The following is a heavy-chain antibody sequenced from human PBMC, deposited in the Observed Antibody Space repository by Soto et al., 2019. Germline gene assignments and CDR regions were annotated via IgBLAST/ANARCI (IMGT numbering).Heavy chain of an antibody. Sequence: ASVKVSCKASGYTFTSYYMHWVRQAPGQGLEWMGIINPSGGSTSYAQKFQGRVTMTRDTSTSTVYMELSSLRSEDTAVYYCARGSPNYYDSSAKLDYWGQGTLVTVSS. CDR3: ARGSPNYYDSSAKLDY. D-gene: IGHD3-22*01. CDR2: INPSGGST. CDR1: GYTFTSYY. V-gene: IGHV1-46*01. J-gene: IGHJ4*02.